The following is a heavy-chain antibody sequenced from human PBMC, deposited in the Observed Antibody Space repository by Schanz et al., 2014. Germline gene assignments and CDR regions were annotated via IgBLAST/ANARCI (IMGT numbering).Heavy chain of an antibody. D-gene: IGHD2-15*01. CDR1: GYTFTAYG. Sequence: VQSVHSGTEVQKLGASVKVSCQTSGYTFTAYGINWVRQAPGQGLEWMGIINPSGGGTSYAQKFQDRLTMTRDASTSTVYMELSSLRSEDTAVYYCARDRGCTGDSCYSWFDLWGQGTLVTVAS. CDR3: ARDRGCTGDSCYSWFDL. CDR2: INPSGGGT. J-gene: IGHJ5*02. V-gene: IGHV1-46*01.